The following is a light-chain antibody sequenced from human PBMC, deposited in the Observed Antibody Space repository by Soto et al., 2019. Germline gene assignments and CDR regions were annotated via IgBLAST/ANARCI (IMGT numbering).Light chain of an antibody. V-gene: IGKV1-5*03. CDR1: QSISSW. Sequence: DIQMTQSPSTLSGSVGDRVTITCRASQSISSWFSCYQQKPGKAPKLLIYKASTLKSGVPSRFSGSGSGTEIPLTIRSLQPDDFATYYCQHYNSYSEAFGQGTKWIS. CDR3: QHYNSYSEA. J-gene: IGKJ1*01. CDR2: KAS.